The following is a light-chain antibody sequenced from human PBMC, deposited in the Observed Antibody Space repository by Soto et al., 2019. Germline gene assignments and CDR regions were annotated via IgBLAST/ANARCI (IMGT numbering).Light chain of an antibody. V-gene: IGKV3-15*01. CDR2: GAS. CDR1: QSVNNK. J-gene: IGKJ1*01. CDR3: QQYNNWPRT. Sequence: VMTQSPATLSVSPGERATLSCRASQSVNNKIAWYQQKPGQAPRLIMYGASIRATGVPVRFSGSASGTEFTLTISSLQSEDSAVYYGQQYNNWPRTFGQGTKVEIK.